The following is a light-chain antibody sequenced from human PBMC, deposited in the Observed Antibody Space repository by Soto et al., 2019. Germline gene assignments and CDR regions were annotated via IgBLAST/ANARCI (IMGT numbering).Light chain of an antibody. CDR1: SSNIGSNY. CDR2: DVS. Sequence: QSVLTQPPSASGTPGQRVTISCSGSSSNIGSNYVSWYQHHPGKAPKLMIYDVSERPSGVPDRFSGSKSGNTASLTISGLQAEDEADYYCCSYAGTFYVFGTGTKVTVL. CDR3: CSYAGTFYV. V-gene: IGLV2-11*01. J-gene: IGLJ1*01.